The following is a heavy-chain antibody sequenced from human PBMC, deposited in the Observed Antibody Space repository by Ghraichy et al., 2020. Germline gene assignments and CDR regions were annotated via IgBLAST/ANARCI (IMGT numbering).Heavy chain of an antibody. Sequence: GGSLRLSCAASGFTLNSYGMTWVRQAPGKGLEWVAALSGSGGGSTYYADSVKGRFTISRDNSKNTLYLQMNSLRADDTAVYYCAKYFYDDGSGYRVFDIWGQGTMVTVSS. CDR1: GFTLNSYG. V-gene: IGHV3-23*01. J-gene: IGHJ3*02. D-gene: IGHD3-22*01. CDR3: AKYFYDDGSGYRVFDI. CDR2: LSGSGGGST.